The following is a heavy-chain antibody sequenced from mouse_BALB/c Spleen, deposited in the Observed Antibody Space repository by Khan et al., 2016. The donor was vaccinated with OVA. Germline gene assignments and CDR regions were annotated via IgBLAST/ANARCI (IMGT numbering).Heavy chain of an antibody. V-gene: IGHV3-8*02. J-gene: IGHJ3*01. CDR2: INYTGYS. D-gene: IGHD2-12*01. CDR1: GDSITSGY. CDR3: ARSTYRYAFVY. Sequence: EVQLQESGPSLAKPSQTLSLTCSVTGDSITSGYWNWIRKFPGNKLEYMGYINYTGYSYYNPSLQSRIPTTRHTSKNQYYLQLNSVTTEDTATYYCARSTYRYAFVYWGQGTLVTVSA.